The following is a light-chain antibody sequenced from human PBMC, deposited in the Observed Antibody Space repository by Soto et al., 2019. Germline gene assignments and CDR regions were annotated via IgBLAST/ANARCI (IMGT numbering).Light chain of an antibody. CDR1: QDISNK. CDR3: QQYNRWFSIT. Sequence: TQSPATLSVSPGERVTLSCRASQDISNKLAWYQQKPGQAPRLLIYGASLRATGIPGRFTGSGSGTEFAPTISSLQSEDLATYYCQQYNRWFSITFGQGTRLEIK. CDR2: GAS. V-gene: IGKV3-15*01. J-gene: IGKJ5*01.